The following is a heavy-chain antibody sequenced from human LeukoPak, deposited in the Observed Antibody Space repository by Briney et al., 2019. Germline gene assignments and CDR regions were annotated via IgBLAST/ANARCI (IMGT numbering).Heavy chain of an antibody. D-gene: IGHD6-19*01. CDR2: IYYSGST. CDR1: GGSISSSSYY. CDR3: ARVSGWYLSDY. J-gene: IGHJ4*02. Sequence: SETLSLTCTVSGGSISSSSYYWGWIRQPPGKGLEWIGSIYYSGSTYYNPSLKSRVTISVDTSKNQFSLKLSSVTAADTAVYYCARVSGWYLSDYWGQGTLVTVSS. V-gene: IGHV4-39*07.